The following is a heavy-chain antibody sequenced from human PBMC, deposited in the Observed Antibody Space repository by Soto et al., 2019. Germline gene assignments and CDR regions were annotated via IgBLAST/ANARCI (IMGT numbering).Heavy chain of an antibody. Sequence: EVQLVETGGGLIQPGGSLRLSCAASGFTVSNNYMSWVRQAPGKGLEWVSLIYSGGSTYYADSVKGRFTISRDNSKNKLYLQMNSLRAEDTAVYYCATYSSLDYWGQGTLVTVSS. CDR2: IYSGGST. CDR3: ATYSSLDY. J-gene: IGHJ4*02. D-gene: IGHD6-13*01. CDR1: GFTVSNNY. V-gene: IGHV3-53*02.